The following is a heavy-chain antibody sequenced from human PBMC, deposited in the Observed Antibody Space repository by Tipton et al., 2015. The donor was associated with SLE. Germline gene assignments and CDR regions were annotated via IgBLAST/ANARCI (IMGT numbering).Heavy chain of an antibody. CDR2: ISAYNGNT. D-gene: IGHD6-19*01. CDR1: GFTFTSYG. J-gene: IGHJ4*02. Sequence: QSGAEVKKPGASVKVSCKASGFTFTSYGISWVRRAPGQGLEWMGWISAYNGNTDYAQKLQGRVTMTTDTSTSTAYMELRSLRSEDTAVYYCAIAVAGTLFFDYWGQGALVTVSS. CDR3: AIAVAGTLFFDY. V-gene: IGHV1-18*01.